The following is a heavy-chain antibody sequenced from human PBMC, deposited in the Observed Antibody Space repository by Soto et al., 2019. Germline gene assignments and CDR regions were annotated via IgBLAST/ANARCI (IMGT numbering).Heavy chain of an antibody. J-gene: IGHJ4*02. D-gene: IGHD2-15*01. CDR2: INHSGST. Sequence: QVQLQQWGAGLLKPSETLSLTCAVYGGSFSGYYWSWIRQPPGKGLEWIGEINHSGSTNYNPSLKSLVTISVDTSKNQFALKLSAVTAADTAVYYCARTGNRYCSGGSCYRAHFDYWGQGTLVTVSS. CDR1: GGSFSGYY. V-gene: IGHV4-34*01. CDR3: ARTGNRYCSGGSCYRAHFDY.